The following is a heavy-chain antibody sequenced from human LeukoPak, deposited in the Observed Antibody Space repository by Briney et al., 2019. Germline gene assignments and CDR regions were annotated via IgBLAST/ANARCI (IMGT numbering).Heavy chain of an antibody. CDR2: IIAIFGTA. Sequence: SVKVSCKASGGTFSSYAISWVRQAPGQGLEWRGGIIAIFGTANYAQKFQGRVTITTDESTSTACMELSSLRSADTAVYYCASTLYDSSGYYYDYWGPGTLVTVSS. D-gene: IGHD3-22*01. CDR3: ASTLYDSSGYYYDY. J-gene: IGHJ4*02. CDR1: GGTFSSYA. V-gene: IGHV1-69*05.